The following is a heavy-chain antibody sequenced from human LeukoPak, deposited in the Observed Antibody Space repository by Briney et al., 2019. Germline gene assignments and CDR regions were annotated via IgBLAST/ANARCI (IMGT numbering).Heavy chain of an antibody. CDR2: THYSGTG. CDR1: GGPIIASY. Sequence: SETLSLTCAVSGGPIIASYWSWIRQPPGKGLEWIGYTHYSGTGNYNPCLKSRVTISIDTSKNRFSLRLTSVTAADTAVYYCARVRFYDTTGYSTSYYLDYWGQGALVTVSS. CDR3: ARVRFYDTTGYSTSYYLDY. V-gene: IGHV4-59*01. J-gene: IGHJ4*02. D-gene: IGHD3-22*01.